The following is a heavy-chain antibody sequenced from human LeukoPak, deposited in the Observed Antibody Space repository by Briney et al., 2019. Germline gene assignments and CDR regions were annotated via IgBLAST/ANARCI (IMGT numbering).Heavy chain of an antibody. V-gene: IGHV3-23*01. CDR1: GFTFSSYA. J-gene: IGHJ4*02. D-gene: IGHD2-15*01. Sequence: GGSRRLSCAASGFTFSSYAMSWVRQAPGKGLEWVSAISGSGGSTYYADSVKGRFTISRDNSKNTLYLQMNSLRAEDTAVYYCAKAEDIVVVVAATSFDYWGQGTLVTVSS. CDR3: AKAEDIVVVVAATSFDY. CDR2: ISGSGGST.